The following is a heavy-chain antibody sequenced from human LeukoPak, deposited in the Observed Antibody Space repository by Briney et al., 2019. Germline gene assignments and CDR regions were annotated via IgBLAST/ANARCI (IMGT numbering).Heavy chain of an antibody. D-gene: IGHD1-20*01. CDR1: GYTFSSYR. Sequence: GGSLRLSCAASGYTFSSYRMHWVRHAPGKGLVWVSRINSDGSSTSYADSVKGRFTISRDNAKNTLYLQMNSLRAEDTAVYYCAREGMGDSFDYWGQGTLVTVSS. V-gene: IGHV3-74*01. CDR3: AREGMGDSFDY. J-gene: IGHJ4*02. CDR2: INSDGSST.